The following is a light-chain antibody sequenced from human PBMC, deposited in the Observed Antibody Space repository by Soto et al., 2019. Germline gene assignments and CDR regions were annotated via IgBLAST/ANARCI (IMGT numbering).Light chain of an antibody. V-gene: IGKV1-27*01. CDR3: QKYNSALT. CDR1: QDISNY. J-gene: IGKJ5*01. Sequence: DIQMTQSPSSLSASIGDTVTITCRASQDISNYLAWYQQTPGKVPKLLIYTASTLQSGVPSRFSGSGSRTDFTLTISSLQPEDVATYYCQKYNSALTSGQGTRLEIK. CDR2: TAS.